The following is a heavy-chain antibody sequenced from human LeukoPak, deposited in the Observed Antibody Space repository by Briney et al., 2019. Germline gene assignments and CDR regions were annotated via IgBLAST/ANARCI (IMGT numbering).Heavy chain of an antibody. V-gene: IGHV3-48*03. CDR3: ARACGASCYAVDYYNYGMDV. CDR2: ISSSGSSI. Sequence: GGSLRLSCAVSGFTFSGFEMNWVRQAPGKGLEWVSYISSSGSSIYYADSVKGRFTISRDNAKNSLYLQMNSLGAGDTAVYYCARACGASCYAVDYYNYGMDVWGQGTTVTVSS. CDR1: GFTFSGFE. D-gene: IGHD2-15*01. J-gene: IGHJ6*02.